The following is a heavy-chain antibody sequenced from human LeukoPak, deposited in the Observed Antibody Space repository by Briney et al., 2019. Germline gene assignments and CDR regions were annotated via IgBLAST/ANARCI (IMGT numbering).Heavy chain of an antibody. V-gene: IGHV1-2*02. CDR3: AREPSQSGYSSSWYYYYGMDV. D-gene: IGHD6-13*01. J-gene: IGHJ6*02. Sequence: ASVKVSCKASGYTFTGYYMHWVRQAPGQGLERMGWINPNSGGTNYAQKFQGRVTMTRDTSISTAYMELSRLRSDDTAVYYCAREPSQSGYSSSWYYYYGMDVWGQGTTVTVSS. CDR2: INPNSGGT. CDR1: GYTFTGYY.